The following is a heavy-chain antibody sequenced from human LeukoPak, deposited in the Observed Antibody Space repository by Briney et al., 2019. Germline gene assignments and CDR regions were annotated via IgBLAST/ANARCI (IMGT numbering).Heavy chain of an antibody. CDR1: GYSISSGYY. D-gene: IGHD3-22*01. J-gene: IGHJ4*02. CDR3: ARDGSLNYYDSSGFLGALDY. V-gene: IGHV4-38-2*02. CDR2: IYHSGST. Sequence: SETLSLTCTVSGYSISSGYYWGWIRQPPGKGLEWIGSIYHSGSTYYNPSLKSRVTISVDTSKNQFSLKLSSVTAADTAVYYCARDGSLNYYDSSGFLGALDYWGQGTLVTVSS.